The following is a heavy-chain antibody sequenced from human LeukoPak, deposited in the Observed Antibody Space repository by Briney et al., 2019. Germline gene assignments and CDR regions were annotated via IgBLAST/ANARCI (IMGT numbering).Heavy chain of an antibody. J-gene: IGHJ4*02. CDR2: ISYDGSNK. Sequence: GRSLRLSCAASGFTFSSYAMHWVRQAPGKGLEWVAVISYDGSNKYYADSVKGRFTISRDNSKNTLYLQMNSLRAEDTAVYYCVRGNDYGGPHYWGQGTLVTVSS. V-gene: IGHV3-30-3*01. D-gene: IGHD4-23*01. CDR1: GFTFSSYA. CDR3: VRGNDYGGPHY.